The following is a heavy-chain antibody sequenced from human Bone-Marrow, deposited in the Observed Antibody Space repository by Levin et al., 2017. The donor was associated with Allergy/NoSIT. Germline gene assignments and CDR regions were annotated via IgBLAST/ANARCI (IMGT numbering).Heavy chain of an antibody. CDR1: GYSFTDYD. J-gene: IGHJ4*01. CDR2: LNPKRANT. CDR3: ARGLGFWSGSAVD. V-gene: IGHV1-8*01. Sequence: VASVKVSCKTSGYSFTDYDINWVRQATGQGLEWMGWLNPKRANTGFAQKFQDRVTMTRDISISTAYMELSSLTSEDTAVYYCARGLGFWSGSAVDWGQGTLVTVS. D-gene: IGHD3-3*01.